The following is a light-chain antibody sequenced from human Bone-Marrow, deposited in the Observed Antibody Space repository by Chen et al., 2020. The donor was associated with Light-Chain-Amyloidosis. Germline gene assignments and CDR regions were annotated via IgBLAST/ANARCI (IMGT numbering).Light chain of an antibody. CDR3: QSADVSGAYRV. J-gene: IGLJ3*02. CDR2: KDR. V-gene: IGLV3-25*03. CDR1: AVPKQY. Sequence: SYELTQVPPMSVPPGQTARIACSGDAVPKQYAYWYQQRAGQAPVLELYKDRQSLSGITARFSASSSGSTVTLTFSGAQEEVGAEYYCQSADVSGAYRVFGGGTKLSVL.